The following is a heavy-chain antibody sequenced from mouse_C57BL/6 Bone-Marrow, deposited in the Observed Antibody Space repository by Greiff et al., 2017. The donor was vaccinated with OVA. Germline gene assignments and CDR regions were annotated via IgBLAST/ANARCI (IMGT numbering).Heavy chain of an antibody. CDR1: GYTFTSYW. J-gene: IGHJ4*01. D-gene: IGHD4-1*01. CDR2: IHPNSGST. CDR3: ARRAPNLYYAMDY. Sequence: VQLQQSGAELVKPGASVKLSCKASGYTFTSYWMHWVKQRPGQGLEWIGMIHPNSGSTNYNEKFKSKATLTVDKSSSTAYMQLSSLTSEDSAVYYCARRAPNLYYAMDYWGQGTSVTVSS. V-gene: IGHV1-64*01.